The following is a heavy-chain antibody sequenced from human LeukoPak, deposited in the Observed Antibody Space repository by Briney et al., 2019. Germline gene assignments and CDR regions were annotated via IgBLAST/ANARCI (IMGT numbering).Heavy chain of an antibody. CDR2: INPNSGGT. J-gene: IGHJ4*02. V-gene: IGHV1-2*02. Sequence: ASVKVSCKASEYTFTGYYMHWVRQAPGQGLEWMGWINPNSGGTNYAQKFQGRVTMTRDTSISTAYMELSRLRSDDTAVYYCARDGVWGSYLGNLFDYWGQGTLVTVSS. D-gene: IGHD3-16*02. CDR1: EYTFTGYY. CDR3: ARDGVWGSYLGNLFDY.